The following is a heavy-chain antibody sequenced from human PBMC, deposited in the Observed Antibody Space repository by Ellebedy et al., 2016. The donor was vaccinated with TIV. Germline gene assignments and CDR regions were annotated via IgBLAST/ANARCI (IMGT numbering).Heavy chain of an antibody. CDR3: ARPWVEMATIGDAFDI. CDR1: GFTFSSYA. D-gene: IGHD5-24*01. J-gene: IGHJ3*02. Sequence: PGGSLRLSCAASGFTFSSYAMSWVRQAPGKGLEWVSAIIGSGGSTYYADAVKGRFTISRDNSKNTLYLHMKSLRAEDTAVYYCARPWVEMATIGDAFDIWGQGTMVTVSS. V-gene: IGHV3-23*01. CDR2: IIGSGGST.